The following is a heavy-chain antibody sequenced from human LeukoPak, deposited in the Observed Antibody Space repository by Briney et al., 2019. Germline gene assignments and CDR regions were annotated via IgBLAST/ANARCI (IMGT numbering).Heavy chain of an antibody. CDR1: GFTFSSYG. CDR2: ISYDGSNK. D-gene: IGHD3-9*01. Sequence: PGGSLRLSCAASGFTFSSYGMHWVRQAPGRGLEWVAVISYDGSNKYYADSVKGRFTISRDNSKNTLYLQMNSLRAEDTAVYYCAKDLTIPGQPDYWGQGTLVTVSS. CDR3: AKDLTIPGQPDY. V-gene: IGHV3-30*18. J-gene: IGHJ4*02.